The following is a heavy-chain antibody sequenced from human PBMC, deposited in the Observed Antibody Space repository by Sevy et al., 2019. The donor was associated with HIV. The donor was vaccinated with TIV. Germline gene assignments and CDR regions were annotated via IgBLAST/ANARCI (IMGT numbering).Heavy chain of an antibody. CDR2: ISSSSSYI. Sequence: GSLRLSCAASGFTFSSYSMNWVRQAPGEGLEWVSSISSSSSYIYYADSVKGRFTISRDNAKNSLYLQMNSLRAEDTAVYYCARDSNARGGFDYWGQGTLVTVSS. D-gene: IGHD3-16*01. J-gene: IGHJ4*02. CDR1: GFTFSSYS. CDR3: ARDSNARGGFDY. V-gene: IGHV3-21*01.